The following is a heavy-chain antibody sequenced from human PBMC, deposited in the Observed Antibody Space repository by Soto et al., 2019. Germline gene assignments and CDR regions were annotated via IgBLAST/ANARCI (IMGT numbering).Heavy chain of an antibody. D-gene: IGHD1-26*01. J-gene: IGHJ4*02. CDR3: AREDGIVGATSAFDY. Sequence: EVLLVESGGGLVKPGGSLRLSCAASGFTFSTYNMNWVRQVTGKGLEWVSSINGRGTYIYYTDAVKGRFTISRDNAKTSLYLQMNSLRAEDTAVYYCAREDGIVGATSAFDYWGQGTLVNVSS. CDR2: INGRGTYI. V-gene: IGHV3-21*01. CDR1: GFTFSTYN.